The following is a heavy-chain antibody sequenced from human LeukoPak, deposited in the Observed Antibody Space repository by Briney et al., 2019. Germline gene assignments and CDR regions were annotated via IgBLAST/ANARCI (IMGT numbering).Heavy chain of an antibody. D-gene: IGHD1-1*01. CDR2: ISSSGSTI. Sequence: PGGSLRPSCAASGFTFSDYYMSWIRQAPGKGLEWVSYISSSGSTIYYADSVKGRFTISRDNAKNSLYLQMNSLRAEDTAVYYCARDHVWNDAFDYWGQGTLVTVSS. J-gene: IGHJ4*02. CDR3: ARDHVWNDAFDY. V-gene: IGHV3-11*01. CDR1: GFTFSDYY.